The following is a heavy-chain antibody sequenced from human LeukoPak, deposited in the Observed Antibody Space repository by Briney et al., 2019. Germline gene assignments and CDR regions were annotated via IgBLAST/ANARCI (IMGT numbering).Heavy chain of an antibody. CDR2: IRYDGSNK. CDR3: AKCGDYGDYVYFDY. J-gene: IGHJ4*02. CDR1: GFTFSSYG. V-gene: IGHV3-30*02. D-gene: IGHD4-17*01. Sequence: GGSLRLSCAASGFTFSSYGMHWVRQAPGKGLEWVAFIRYDGSNKYYADSVKGRFTTSRDNSKNTLYLQMNSLRAEDTAVYYCAKCGDYGDYVYFDYWGQGTLVTVSS.